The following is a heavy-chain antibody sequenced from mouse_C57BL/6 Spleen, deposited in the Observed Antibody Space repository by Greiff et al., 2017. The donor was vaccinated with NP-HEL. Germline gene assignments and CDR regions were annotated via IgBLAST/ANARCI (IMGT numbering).Heavy chain of an antibody. J-gene: IGHJ4*01. Sequence: QVQLQQPGAELVRPGSSVKLSCKASGYTFTSYWMHWVKQRPIQGLEWIGNIDPSDSETHYNQKFKDKATLTVDKSSSTAYMQLSSLTSEDSAVYYCARGRPYGSSAMDYWGQGTSVTVSS. V-gene: IGHV1-52*01. D-gene: IGHD1-1*01. CDR3: ARGRPYGSSAMDY. CDR2: IDPSDSET. CDR1: GYTFTSYW.